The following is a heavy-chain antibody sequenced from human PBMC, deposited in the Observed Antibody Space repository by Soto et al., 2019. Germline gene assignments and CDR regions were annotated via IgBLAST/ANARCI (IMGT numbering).Heavy chain of an antibody. J-gene: IGHJ6*02. Sequence: SETLSLTCAVYGGSFSGYYWSWIRQPPGKGLEWIGEINHSGSTNYNPSLKSRVTISVDTSKNQFSLKLSSVTAADTAVYYCVRPSHPGTGAQTSADVWGQGTRVTVSS. CDR3: VRPSHPGTGAQTSADV. CDR1: GGSFSGYY. CDR2: INHSGST. V-gene: IGHV4-34*01. D-gene: IGHD1-1*01.